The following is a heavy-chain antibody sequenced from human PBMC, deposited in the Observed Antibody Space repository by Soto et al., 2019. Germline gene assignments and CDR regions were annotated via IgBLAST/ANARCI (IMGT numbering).Heavy chain of an antibody. CDR3: ARDCSGGSCYPGMDV. Sequence: EVQLVESGGGLVKPGGSLRLSCAASGFNFNSYTINWVRQAPGKRLEWLSSISSSGYIFSTDSVRGRFTISRDNAKKSVYLQINSLRAEDTAVYFCARDCSGGSCYPGMDVWGQGTTVTVSS. V-gene: IGHV3-21*01. CDR2: ISSSGYI. J-gene: IGHJ6*02. D-gene: IGHD2-15*01. CDR1: GFNFNSYT.